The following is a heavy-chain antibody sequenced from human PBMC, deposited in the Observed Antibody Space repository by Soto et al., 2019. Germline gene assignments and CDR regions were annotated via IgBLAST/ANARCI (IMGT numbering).Heavy chain of an antibody. CDR3: ARGWFDP. CDR2: IYYSGST. CDR1: GGSISSSSYY. V-gene: IGHV4-39*01. Sequence: SETLSLTCTVSGGSISSSSYYWGWIRQPPGKGLEWIGSIYYSGSTYYNPPLKSRVTISVDTSKNQFSLKLSSVTAADTAVYYCARGWFDPWGQGTLVTVSS. J-gene: IGHJ5*02.